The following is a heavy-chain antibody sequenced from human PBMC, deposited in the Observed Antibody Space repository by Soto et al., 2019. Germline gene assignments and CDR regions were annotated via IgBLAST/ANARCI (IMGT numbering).Heavy chain of an antibody. D-gene: IGHD3-10*01. J-gene: IGHJ4*02. CDR3: ARAGFSYGHLLF. Sequence: PSATLSLTCNVSGGPIKTGDYYWNWIRQPPGKGLEWIGYVFYSGATNYSPSLKSRAAISMDTSKNQFSLSLTSVTAADTAVYYCARAGFSYGHLLFWGQGIRVTVSS. V-gene: IGHV4-30-4*01. CDR2: VFYSGAT. CDR1: GGPIKTGDYY.